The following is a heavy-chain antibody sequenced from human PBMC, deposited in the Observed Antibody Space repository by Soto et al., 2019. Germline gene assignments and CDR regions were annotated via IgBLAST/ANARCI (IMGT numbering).Heavy chain of an antibody. CDR3: AKLPAMVRGNSGFDP. V-gene: IGHV3-23*01. CDR2: ISGSGGST. D-gene: IGHD3-10*01. J-gene: IGHJ5*02. Sequence: GGSLRLSCAASGFTFSSYAMSWVRQAPGKGLEWVSAISGSGGSTYYADSVKGRFTISRDNSKNTLYLQMNSLRAEDTAVYYCAKLPAMVRGNSGFDPWGQGTLVTVSS. CDR1: GFTFSSYA.